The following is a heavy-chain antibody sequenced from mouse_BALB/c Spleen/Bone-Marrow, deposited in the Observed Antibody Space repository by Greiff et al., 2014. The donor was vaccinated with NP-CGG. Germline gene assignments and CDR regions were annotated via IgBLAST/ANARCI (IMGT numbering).Heavy chain of an antibody. CDR3: TKIYYGYDGGYYYAMDY. CDR2: ISSGGSYT. D-gene: IGHD2-2*01. V-gene: IGHV5-6-4*01. J-gene: IGHJ4*01. Sequence: SGGGLVKPGGSLNLSCAASGFTFSSYAMSWVRQTPEKRLEWVATISSGGSYTYYPDSVKGRFTISRDNAKNTLYLQMSSLKSEDTAMYYCTKIYYGYDGGYYYAMDYWGQGTSVTVSS. CDR1: GFTFSSYA.